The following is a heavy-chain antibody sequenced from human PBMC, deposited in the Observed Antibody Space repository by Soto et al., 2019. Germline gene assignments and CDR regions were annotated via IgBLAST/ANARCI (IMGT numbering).Heavy chain of an antibody. CDR1: GFTFSSYS. CDR3: ARWYGDYYGMDV. CDR2: ISSSSSYI. Sequence: GGSLRLSCAASGFTFSSYSMNWVRQAPGKGLEWVSSISSSSSYIYYADSAKGRFTISRDNAKNSLYLQINSLRAEDTAVYYCARWYGDYYGMDVWGQGTTVTVSS. D-gene: IGHD2-15*01. J-gene: IGHJ6*02. V-gene: IGHV3-21*01.